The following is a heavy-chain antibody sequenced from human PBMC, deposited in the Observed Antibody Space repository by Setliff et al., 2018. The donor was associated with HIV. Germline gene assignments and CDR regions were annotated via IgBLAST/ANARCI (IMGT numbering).Heavy chain of an antibody. CDR1: GFTFSTFA. CDR3: ARDLYDYVWGTYRYTSPFDY. CDR2: LSYDGSNE. J-gene: IGHJ4*02. V-gene: IGHV3-30*04. Sequence: GGSLRLSCAASGFTFSTFAMHWVRQAPGKGLEWVAVLSYDGSNEYYADSVKGRFTISRDNSKNTLYLQMNSLRAEDTSVYYFARDLYDYVWGTYRYTSPFDYWGQGTLVTVSS. D-gene: IGHD3-16*02.